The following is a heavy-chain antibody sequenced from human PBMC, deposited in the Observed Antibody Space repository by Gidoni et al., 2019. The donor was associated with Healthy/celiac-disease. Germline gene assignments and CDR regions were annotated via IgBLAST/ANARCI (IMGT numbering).Heavy chain of an antibody. V-gene: IGHV3-21*01. D-gene: IGHD1-7*01. CDR1: GFPFSSYS. CDR3: ARAEDWNWAGWFDP. J-gene: IGHJ5*02. CDR2: ISSSRSYI. Sequence: EVQLVESGGGLVKPGGSLRLSCAASGFPFSSYSMNWVRQAPGKGLEWVSYISSSRSYIYYADSVKGRVTISRDNAKNSLYLQMNSLRAEETAVYYWARAEDWNWAGWFDPWGQGTLVTVSS.